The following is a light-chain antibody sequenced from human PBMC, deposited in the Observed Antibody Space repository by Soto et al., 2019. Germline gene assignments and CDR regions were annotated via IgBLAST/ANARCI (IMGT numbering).Light chain of an antibody. CDR1: QSVHNF. CDR2: GAS. Sequence: EVVLTQSPATLSLSPGERAALSCKASQSVHNFLAWYQQKPGQAPRLLIYGASTRAAGVPPRFSGSGSGTDFTLTISSLEPEDFAVYYCQQYGGSSITFGQGTRLEIK. V-gene: IGKV3-11*01. J-gene: IGKJ5*01. CDR3: QQYGGSSIT.